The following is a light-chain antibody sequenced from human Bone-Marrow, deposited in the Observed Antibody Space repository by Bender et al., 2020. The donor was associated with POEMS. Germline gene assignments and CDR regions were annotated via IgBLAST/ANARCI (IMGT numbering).Light chain of an antibody. CDR3: CSYAGSSVL. V-gene: IGLV2-23*02. CDR2: EVT. Sequence: QSALTQPPSASGSPGQSVTISCTGTGRDISAYNLVSWYQQHPGKAPKLLIYEVTQRPSGVSDRFSGSKSGTTASLTISGLQAEDEAHYYCCSYAGSSVLFGGGTKLTVL. J-gene: IGLJ2*01. CDR1: GRDISAYNL.